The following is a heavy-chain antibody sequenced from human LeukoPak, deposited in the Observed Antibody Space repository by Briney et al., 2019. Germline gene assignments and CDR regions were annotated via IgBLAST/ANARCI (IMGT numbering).Heavy chain of an antibody. D-gene: IGHD3-22*01. CDR2: MNPNSGNT. CDR1: GYTFTSHD. CDR3: ARVPNSSVFFSYPYYFDY. J-gene: IGHJ4*02. Sequence: GASVKVSCKASGYTFTSHDINWVRQAAGQGLEWMGWMNPNSGNTGYAQKFQGRVTMTRNTSINTAYMELSSLRSEDTAVYYCARVPNSSVFFSYPYYFDYWGQGTLVTVSS. V-gene: IGHV1-8*01.